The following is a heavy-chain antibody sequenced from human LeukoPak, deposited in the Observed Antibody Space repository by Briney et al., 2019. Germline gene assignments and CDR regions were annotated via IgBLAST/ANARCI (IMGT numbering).Heavy chain of an antibody. CDR2: IRSKPYGGTT. V-gene: IGHV3-49*04. CDR1: GFTFGDYA. Sequence: GGSLRLSCTASGFTFGDYAMSWVRQAPGKGLEWVGFIRSKPYGGTTEYAASVKGRFTISRDDSKSIAYLQMNSLKTEDTAVYYCTRGKDVVVPAAIEYYFDYWGQGTLVTVSS. J-gene: IGHJ4*02. CDR3: TRGKDVVVPAAIEYYFDY. D-gene: IGHD2-2*02.